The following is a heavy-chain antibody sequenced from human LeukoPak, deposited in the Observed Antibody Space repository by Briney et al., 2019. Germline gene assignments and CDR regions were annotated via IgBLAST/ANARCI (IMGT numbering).Heavy chain of an antibody. CDR3: ARDFIVVDAFDI. J-gene: IGHJ3*02. CDR1: GDSGSSHSAA. CDR2: TYYRSKWYN. V-gene: IGHV6-1*01. Sequence: QTLSLTCAISGDSGSSHSAAWNSIRQSPSGGREGRGMTYYRSKWYNDYAVSVKSRITINPDTSKNQCSLQLNSVTPEDTAVYYCARDFIVVDAFDIWGQGTMVTVSS. D-gene: IGHD3-16*02.